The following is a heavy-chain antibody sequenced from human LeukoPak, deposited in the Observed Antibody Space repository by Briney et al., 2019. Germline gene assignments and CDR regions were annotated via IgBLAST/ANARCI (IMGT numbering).Heavy chain of an antibody. CDR2: IYYSGST. J-gene: IGHJ4*02. V-gene: IGHV4-39*01. D-gene: IGHD6-13*01. Sequence: SETLSLTCSVSGGSFNSGISYWRWLRQPPGKALDWIGSIYYSGSTYYNPPLNSPLTTSVHTSPKQFSRKLTFVTATDTAVYYCARVAAAGPNGPFDYWGQGTLVTVSS. CDR3: ARVAAAGPNGPFDY. CDR1: GGSFNSGISY.